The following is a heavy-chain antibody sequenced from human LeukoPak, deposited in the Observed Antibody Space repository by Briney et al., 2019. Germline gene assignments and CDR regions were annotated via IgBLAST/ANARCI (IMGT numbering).Heavy chain of an antibody. V-gene: IGHV3-23*01. CDR2: ISGSGDNM. D-gene: IGHD3-10*02. J-gene: IGHJ6*04. Sequence: AGGSLRLSCVASGFSFSSDGMSWVRQAPGRGLEWVSSISGSGDNMDYADSVKGRFTTSRDNAKNSLYLQMNSLRAEDTAVYYCAELGITMIGGVWGKGTTVTISS. CDR1: GFSFSSDG. CDR3: AELGITMIGGV.